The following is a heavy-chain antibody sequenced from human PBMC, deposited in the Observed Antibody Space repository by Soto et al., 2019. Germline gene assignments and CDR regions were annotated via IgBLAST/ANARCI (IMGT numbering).Heavy chain of an antibody. D-gene: IGHD5-18*01. CDR2: INSDGSSI. V-gene: IGHV3-74*01. CDR3: AREVSHGYVLRGMDV. Sequence: EVQLVESGGGLVQPGGSVRLSCAASKFTITSYWMHWVRQAPGKGLVWVSRINSDGSSISYADAVKGRFTISRDNAKNTRYLKMNSLRVEDTAVYYCAREVSHGYVLRGMDVWGQGTTVTVFS. J-gene: IGHJ6*02. CDR1: KFTITSYW.